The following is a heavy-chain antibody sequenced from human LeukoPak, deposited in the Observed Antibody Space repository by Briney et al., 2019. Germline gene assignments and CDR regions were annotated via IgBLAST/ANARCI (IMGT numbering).Heavy chain of an antibody. J-gene: IGHJ6*02. Sequence: PGGSLRLSCAASGFTFSSYGMHWVRQAPGKGLEWVAVISYDGSNKYYADSVKGRFTISRDNSKNTLYLQMNSLRAEDTAVYYCAKDEDYYGSGSYGHYYGMDVWGQGTTVTVSS. CDR2: ISYDGSNK. CDR1: GFTFSSYG. CDR3: AKDEDYYGSGSYGHYYGMDV. V-gene: IGHV3-30*18. D-gene: IGHD3-10*01.